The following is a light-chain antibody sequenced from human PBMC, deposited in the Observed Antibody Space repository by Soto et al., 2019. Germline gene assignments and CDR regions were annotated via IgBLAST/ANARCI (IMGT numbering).Light chain of an antibody. V-gene: IGKV3-11*01. J-gene: IGKJ5*01. CDR1: QSITSY. CDR2: DAS. CDR3: QQRSDRPLT. Sequence: TQSPSSLSASAGERATLSCRASQSITSYLTWYQQKPGQAPRLLIYDASNRATGIPARFSGSGSGTDFTLTITSLEPEDFAVYYCQQRSDRPLTFGGGTRLEIK.